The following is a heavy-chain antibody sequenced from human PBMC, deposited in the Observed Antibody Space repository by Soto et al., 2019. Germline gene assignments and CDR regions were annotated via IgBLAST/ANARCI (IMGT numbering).Heavy chain of an antibody. V-gene: IGHV1-58*01. CDR1: GFTFTSSA. D-gene: IGHD2-21*02. Sequence: SVKVSCKASGFTFTSSAVQWVRQARGHRLEWIGWIVVGSGNTNYAQKFQERVTITRDMSTSTAYMELSSLRSEDTAVYYCPAGGYCGGDCYSGFDPWGQGTLVTVSS. CDR2: IVVGSGNT. CDR3: PAGGYCGGDCYSGFDP. J-gene: IGHJ5*02.